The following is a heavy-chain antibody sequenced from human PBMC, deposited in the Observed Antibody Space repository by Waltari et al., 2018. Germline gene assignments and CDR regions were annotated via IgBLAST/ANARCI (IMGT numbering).Heavy chain of an antibody. CDR1: GYTFTSYA. Sequence: QVQLVQSGAEVKKPGASVKVSCKASGYTFTSYAMHWVRQAPGQRLEWMGWINAGNGNTKYSQKVQGRVNMTSDTSASTAYMELSSLRSEDTAVYYCARGIVGATKNWFDPWGQGTLVTVSS. CDR2: INAGNGNT. CDR3: ARGIVGATKNWFDP. D-gene: IGHD1-26*01. V-gene: IGHV1-3*01. J-gene: IGHJ5*02.